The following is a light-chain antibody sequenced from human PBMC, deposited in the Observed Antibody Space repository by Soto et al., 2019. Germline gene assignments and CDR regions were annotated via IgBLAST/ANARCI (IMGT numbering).Light chain of an antibody. CDR3: KQYGSSLWT. CDR1: QSVSSSY. V-gene: IGKV3-20*01. Sequence: EIVLTQSPGTLSLSPGERATLSCRARQSVSSSYLAWYQQKPGQAPRLLIYGASSRATGIPDRFSGSGFGTVFTLTIIRLVPEDFAVYYCKQYGSSLWTFGQGTKVDIK. CDR2: GAS. J-gene: IGKJ1*01.